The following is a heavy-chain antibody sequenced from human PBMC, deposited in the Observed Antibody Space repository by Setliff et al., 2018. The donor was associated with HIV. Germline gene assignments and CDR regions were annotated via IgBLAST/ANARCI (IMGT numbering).Heavy chain of an antibody. CDR2: IIPAFGTA. V-gene: IGHV1-69*13. CDR3: ARGEGSGWDTVEENYYNLDV. CDR1: GGTFSASG. J-gene: IGHJ6*02. D-gene: IGHD6-19*01. Sequence: SVKVSCKASGGTFSASGFSWVRQAPGQGLEWMGGIIPAFGTADYAQKFQGRVTTTADASTSTAYMELISLRSEDTAVYYCARGEGSGWDTVEENYYNLDVWGPGTTVTVSS.